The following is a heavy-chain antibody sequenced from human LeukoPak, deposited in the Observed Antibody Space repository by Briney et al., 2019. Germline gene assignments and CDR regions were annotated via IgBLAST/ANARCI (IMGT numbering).Heavy chain of an antibody. CDR3: AIDYSNPWYYYGMDV. J-gene: IGHJ6*02. CDR2: INHSGST. CDR1: GGSFSGYY. Sequence: KSSETLSLTCAVYGGSFSGYYWSWIRQPPGKGLEWIGEINHSGSTNYNPSLKSRVTISVDTSKNQFSLKLSSVTAADTAVYYCAIDYSNPWYYYGMDVWGQGTTVTVSS. V-gene: IGHV4-34*01. D-gene: IGHD4-11*01.